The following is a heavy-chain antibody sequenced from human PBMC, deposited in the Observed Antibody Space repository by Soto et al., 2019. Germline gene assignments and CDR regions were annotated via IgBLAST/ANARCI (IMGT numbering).Heavy chain of an antibody. J-gene: IGHJ4*01. CDR3: ARVFGHCSGGSCYGYYFDY. V-gene: IGHV1-18*04. CDR2: ISAYNGNT. CDR1: VNSFAGNY. Sequence: ASGKLTCKDIVNSFAGNYMQWVRQAPGQGLEWMGWISAYNGNTNYAQKLQGRVTMTTDTSTSTAYMELRSLRSDDTAVYYCARVFGHCSGGSCYGYYFDYWGQ. D-gene: IGHD2-15*01.